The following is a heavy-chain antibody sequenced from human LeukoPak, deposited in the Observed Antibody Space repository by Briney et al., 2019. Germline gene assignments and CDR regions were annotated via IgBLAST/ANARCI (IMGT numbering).Heavy chain of an antibody. CDR2: IYTSGST. J-gene: IGHJ5*02. CDR1: GGSISSGSYY. Sequence: PSETLSLTCTVSGGSISSGSYYWSWIRQPAWKGLEWIGRIYTSGSTNYNPPLKSRVTISVDTSKNQFSLKLSSVTAADTAVYYCARDFGLGHSNYINWFDPWGQGTLVTVSS. CDR3: ARDFGLGHSNYINWFDP. V-gene: IGHV4-61*02. D-gene: IGHD4-11*01.